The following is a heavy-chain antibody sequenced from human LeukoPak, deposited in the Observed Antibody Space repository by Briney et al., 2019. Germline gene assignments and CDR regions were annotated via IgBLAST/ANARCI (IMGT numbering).Heavy chain of an antibody. CDR2: IYYSGST. CDR3: ARIRGDSWSAPPADY. D-gene: IGHD3-3*01. Sequence: SKTLSLTCTVSGGSINNYYWSWIRQPPGKGLEWIGHIYYSGSTNYNPSLKSRVTISVDTSKNQFSLKLNSVTAADTAVYYCARIRGDSWSAPPADYWGQGTLVTVSS. J-gene: IGHJ4*02. V-gene: IGHV4-59*01. CDR1: GGSINNYY.